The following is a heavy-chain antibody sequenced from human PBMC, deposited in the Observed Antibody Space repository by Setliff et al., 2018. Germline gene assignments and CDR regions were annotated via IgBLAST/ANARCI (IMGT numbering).Heavy chain of an antibody. D-gene: IGHD2-15*01. CDR1: GGSFSGYY. CDR3: ARSFSRSEKFLLDY. CDR2: ILHSRNI. J-gene: IGHJ4*02. Sequence: PSETLSLTCAVYGGSFSGYYWSWIRQPPGKRLEWIGEILHSRNINYNPSLKSRVTISMDTSKNQFSLKVNSVTAADTAVYYCARSFSRSEKFLLDYWGQGALVTVSS. V-gene: IGHV4-34*12.